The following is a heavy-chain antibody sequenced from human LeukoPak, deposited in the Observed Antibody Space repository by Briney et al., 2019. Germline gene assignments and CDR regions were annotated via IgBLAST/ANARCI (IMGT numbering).Heavy chain of an antibody. CDR1: GFIFSNYA. D-gene: IGHD1-14*01. Sequence: GRSLRLSCAASGFIFSNYAMHWVRQAPGKGLEWVAVISYDGSNKYYADSVKGRFTISRDNSKNTLFLQMNSLRAEDTAVYYCAKELLTSPTAEDAFDIWGQGTMVTVSS. CDR3: AKELLTSPTAEDAFDI. CDR2: ISYDGSNK. J-gene: IGHJ3*02. V-gene: IGHV3-30-3*01.